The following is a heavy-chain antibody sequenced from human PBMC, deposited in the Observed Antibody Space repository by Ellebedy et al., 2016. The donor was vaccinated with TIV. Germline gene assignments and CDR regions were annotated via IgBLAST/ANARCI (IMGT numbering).Heavy chain of an antibody. D-gene: IGHD2-8*01. CDR3: AKGRRMVYSTGGLDY. J-gene: IGHJ4*02. V-gene: IGHV3-23*01. Sequence: GESLKISCAASGFTVSSNYMSWVRQAPGKGLERVSGISGSGGNTYYADSVKGRFTISRDNSKNMLYLQMNSLRAEDTAVHYCAKGRRMVYSTGGLDYWGQGTLVTVSS. CDR1: GFTVSSNY. CDR2: ISGSGGNT.